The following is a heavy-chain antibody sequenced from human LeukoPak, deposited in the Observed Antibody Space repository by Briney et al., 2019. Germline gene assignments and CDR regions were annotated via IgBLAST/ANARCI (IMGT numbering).Heavy chain of an antibody. CDR1: GFNFNNFA. J-gene: IGHJ4*02. Sequence: PGGSLRLSCAASGFNFNNFAMSWVRQAPEKGLEWLSAMTGPADTTYYAESVKGRFTISRDYSKSMVFLQMNSLRVEDTAIYYCAKGAEIDHWGQGTLVTVSS. CDR3: AKGAEIDH. V-gene: IGHV3-23*01. CDR2: MTGPADTT.